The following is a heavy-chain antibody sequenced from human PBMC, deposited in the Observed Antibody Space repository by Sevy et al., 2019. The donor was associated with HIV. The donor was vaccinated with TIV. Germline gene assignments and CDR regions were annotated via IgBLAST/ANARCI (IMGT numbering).Heavy chain of an antibody. V-gene: IGHV1-69*13. CDR3: AGDPFRREVVAATLYYYYYGMDV. Sequence: ASVKVSCKASGGTFSSYAISWVRQAPGQGLEWMGGIIPIFGTANYAQKFQGRVTITADESTSTAYMELSSLRSEDTAVYYCAGDPFRREVVAATLYYYYYGMDVWGQGTTVTVSS. CDR1: GGTFSSYA. J-gene: IGHJ6*02. D-gene: IGHD2-15*01. CDR2: IIPIFGTA.